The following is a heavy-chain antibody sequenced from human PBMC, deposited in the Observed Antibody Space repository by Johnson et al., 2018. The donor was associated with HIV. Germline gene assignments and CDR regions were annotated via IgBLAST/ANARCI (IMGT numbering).Heavy chain of an antibody. V-gene: IGHV3-30*04. J-gene: IGHJ3*02. Sequence: QVQLVESGGGVVQPGRSLRLSCAASGFTFSSYAMHWVRQAPGKGLEWVAVTSYDGRNKYYADSVKGRFTISRDNSKNTLYLQMNSLRAEDTAVYYCNQDAFDIWGQGTMVTVSS. CDR3: NQDAFDI. CDR1: GFTFSSYA. D-gene: IGHD1-14*01. CDR2: TSYDGRNK.